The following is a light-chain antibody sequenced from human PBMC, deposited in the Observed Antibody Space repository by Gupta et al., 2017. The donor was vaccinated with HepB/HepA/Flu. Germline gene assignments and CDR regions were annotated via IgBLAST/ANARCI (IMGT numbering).Light chain of an antibody. J-gene: IGLJ2*01. CDR3: QSYDYLNVV. CDR1: SCSIASNY. V-gene: IGLV6-57*02. CDR2: EDN. Sequence: NLMQTQPHPMSESPEKTVTISCTGSSCSIASNYVQWYQQRPGSAPTTVIYEDNQRPSGVPDPLSGSIDSSSNSASLTISGLKTKDEADYYCQSYDYLNVVFGGGTKLTVL.